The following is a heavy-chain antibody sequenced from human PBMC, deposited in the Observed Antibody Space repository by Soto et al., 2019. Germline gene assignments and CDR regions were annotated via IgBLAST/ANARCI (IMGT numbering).Heavy chain of an antibody. Sequence: GGSLRLSCAASGFTFSSYSMNWVRQAPGKGLEWVSSISSSSSYIYYADSVKGRFTISRDNAKNSLYLQMNSLRAEDTAVYYCASQEPAVAGQNPYYFDYWGQGTLVTVSS. V-gene: IGHV3-21*01. D-gene: IGHD6-19*01. CDR1: GFTFSSYS. CDR2: ISSSSSYI. J-gene: IGHJ4*02. CDR3: ASQEPAVAGQNPYYFDY.